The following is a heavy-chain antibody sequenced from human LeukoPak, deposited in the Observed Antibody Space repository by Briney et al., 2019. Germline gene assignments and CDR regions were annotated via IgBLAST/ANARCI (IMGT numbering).Heavy chain of an antibody. J-gene: IGHJ6*03. V-gene: IGHV3-20*04. CDR2: INWNGGST. Sequence: PGGSLRLSCAASGFTFDDYGMSWVRQAPGKGLEWIFGINWNGGSTGYADSVRGRFTISRENAKNSLYLQIKSPRAEDTALYFCARALPDSSGYYYPRYYYYYMDVWGKGTTVTVSS. CDR1: GFTFDDYG. D-gene: IGHD3-22*01. CDR3: ARALPDSSGYYYPRYYYYYMDV.